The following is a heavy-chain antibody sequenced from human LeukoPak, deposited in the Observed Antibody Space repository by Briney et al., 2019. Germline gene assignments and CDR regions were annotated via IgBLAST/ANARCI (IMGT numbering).Heavy chain of an antibody. CDR3: ARGDTYSSGWYNWFDP. V-gene: IGHV4-34*01. CDR2: INHSGST. Sequence: SETLSLTCAVYGGSFSGYYWSWIRQPPGKGLEWIGEINHSGSTNYNPSLKSRVTISVDTSKNQFSLKLSSVTAADTAVYYCARGDTYSSGWYNWFDPWGQGTLVTVSS. CDR1: GGSFSGYY. J-gene: IGHJ5*02. D-gene: IGHD3-22*01.